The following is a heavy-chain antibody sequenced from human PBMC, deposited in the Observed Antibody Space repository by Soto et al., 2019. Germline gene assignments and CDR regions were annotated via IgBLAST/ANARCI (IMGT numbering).Heavy chain of an antibody. CDR2: TYYRSNWYT. CDR3: ARLIGNSWLDS. J-gene: IGHJ5*01. D-gene: IGHD2-8*01. CDR1: GDRVSTTSAT. V-gene: IGHV6-1*01. Sequence: QIHLQQSGPGLVKPSQTLSLTCAISGDRVSTTSATWDWIRQPPSRGLEWLGRTYYRSNWYTDYAVSVKGRITISPDTSNNQLSLQLNSVTPDDTAVYYCARLIGNSWLDSWGQGTLVTVSS.